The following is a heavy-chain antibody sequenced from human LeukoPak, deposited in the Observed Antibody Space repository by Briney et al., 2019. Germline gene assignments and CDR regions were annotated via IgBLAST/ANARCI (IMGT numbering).Heavy chain of an antibody. D-gene: IGHD2-8*01. Sequence: SETLSLTCGFSVGSISNPTWWSWVGHPPGQGLEWIGEISLTGLTHYNPSLESRVTVSLDKSKNQLSLNLTSVTAADTAVYYCSRENGAFSPFGYWGQGTLVTVLS. V-gene: IGHV4-4*02. CDR1: VGSISNPTW. CDR3: SRENGAFSPFGY. CDR2: ISLTGLT. J-gene: IGHJ4*02.